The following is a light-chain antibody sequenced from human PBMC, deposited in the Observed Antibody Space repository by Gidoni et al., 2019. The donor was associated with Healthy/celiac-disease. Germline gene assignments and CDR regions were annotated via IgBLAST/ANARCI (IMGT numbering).Light chain of an antibody. CDR3: QQRSNWPRGVT. J-gene: IGKJ3*01. V-gene: IGKV3-11*01. Sequence: EIVLTQSPATLSLSPGERATLSCRAGQSVSSYLAWYQQKPGQAPRLLIYDASNRATGIPARFSGSGSGTDFTLTISSLEPEDFAVYYCQQRSNWPRGVTFGPGTKVDIK. CDR1: QSVSSY. CDR2: DAS.